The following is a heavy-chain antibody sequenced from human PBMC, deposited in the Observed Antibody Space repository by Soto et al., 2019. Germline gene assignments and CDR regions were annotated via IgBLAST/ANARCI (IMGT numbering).Heavy chain of an antibody. Sequence: QSTLKESGPALVKPTQTLTLTCTFSGFSLSTRGVTVAWIRQPPGKALEWLALIYWDDDKRYSPSLKSRLTITQDTSKNQVVLTMTNMDPVETATYYCAHGIFSASYTYFVYWGQGTLVTVSS. D-gene: IGHD3-10*01. V-gene: IGHV2-5*02. CDR1: GFSLSTRGVT. J-gene: IGHJ4*02. CDR2: IYWDDDK. CDR3: AHGIFSASYTYFVY.